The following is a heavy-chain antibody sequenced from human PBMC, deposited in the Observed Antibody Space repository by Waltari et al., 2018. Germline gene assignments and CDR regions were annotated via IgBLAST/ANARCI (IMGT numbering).Heavy chain of an antibody. V-gene: IGHV3-23*04. CDR3: AKDLGGYSGAHWYFDV. CDR2: ISGSDGRA. J-gene: IGHJ2*01. CDR1: GFMFRSYA. D-gene: IGHD5-12*01. Sequence: EVQLVESGGGSVQPGGSLRLSCAASGFMFRSYAMRWVRRAPGNGLRGVARISGSDGRANYAESAKGRFTISRDNFKNTLFLEMNSLRADDAAVYYCAKDLGGYSGAHWYFDVWGRGTLVTVSS.